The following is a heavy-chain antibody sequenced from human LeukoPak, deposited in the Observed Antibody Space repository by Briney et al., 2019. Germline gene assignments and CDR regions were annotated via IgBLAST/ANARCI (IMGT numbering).Heavy chain of an antibody. J-gene: IGHJ5*02. CDR2: IDASGVNT. D-gene: IGHD6-19*01. CDR3: AKGSDSGWYGWFDP. V-gene: IGHV3-23*01. CDR1: RFTFSGYA. Sequence: GGSLRHSCAASRFTFSGYAMYWVRQAPGKGLEWVSCIDASGVNTYYADSVKGRFTISRDNSNNTLYLQMNSLRAEDTAVYYCAKGSDSGWYGWFDPWGQGTLVTVSS.